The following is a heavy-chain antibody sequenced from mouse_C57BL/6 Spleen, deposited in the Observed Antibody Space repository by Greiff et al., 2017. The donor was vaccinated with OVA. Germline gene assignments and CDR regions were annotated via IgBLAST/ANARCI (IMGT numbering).Heavy chain of an antibody. CDR2: IYPGSGNT. V-gene: IGHV1-76*01. CDR1: GYTFTDYY. Sequence: VKLMESGAELVRPGASVKLSCKASGYTFTDYYINWVKQRPGQGLEWIARIYPGSGNTYYNEKFKGKATLTAEKSSSTAYMQLSSLTSEDSAVYFCARVDYGNYFDVWGTGTTVTVSS. CDR3: ARVDYGNYFDV. J-gene: IGHJ1*03. D-gene: IGHD2-1*01.